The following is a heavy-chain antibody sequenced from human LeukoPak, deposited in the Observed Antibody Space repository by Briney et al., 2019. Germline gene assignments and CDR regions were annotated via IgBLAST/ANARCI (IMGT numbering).Heavy chain of an antibody. CDR3: AKEVRESAWFYFDY. Sequence: GGSLRLSCAASGFTSRTYAMSWVRQAPGKGLEWVSSIRSSGESTYYADSVKGRFTISRDNSRNTVFLQMKSLTAEDTAVYYCAKEVRESAWFYFDYWGQGTLATVSS. CDR1: GFTSRTYA. V-gene: IGHV3-23*01. CDR2: IRSSGEST. D-gene: IGHD3-10*01. J-gene: IGHJ4*02.